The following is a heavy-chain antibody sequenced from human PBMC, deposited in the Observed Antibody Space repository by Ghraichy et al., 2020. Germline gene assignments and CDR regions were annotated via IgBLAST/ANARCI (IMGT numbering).Heavy chain of an antibody. J-gene: IGHJ4*02. CDR2: IYYTGSS. Sequence: SETLSLTCTVSGGSVDSGTYYWSWIRQPPGKGLEWLAYIYYTGSSNYNPSLSSRVSISVDTSMNQFFLKVRSVTAADTAVYFCARVLTTVTTRSLYFDYWGQGILVTVSS. D-gene: IGHD4-17*01. V-gene: IGHV4-61*01. CDR3: ARVLTTVTTRSLYFDY. CDR1: GGSVDSGTYY.